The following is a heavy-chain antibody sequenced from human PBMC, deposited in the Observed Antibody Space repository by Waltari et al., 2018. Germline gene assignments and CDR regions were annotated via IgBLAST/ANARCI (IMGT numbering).Heavy chain of an antibody. CDR2: INGPGSTT. CDR1: GNTLGNYY. V-gene: IGHV3-74*01. Sequence: EVQLVESGGGLVQPGGSLRLSCAASGNTLGNYYMHGVRQAPGKGLVWVSHINGPGSTTRYADSVKGRFTISRDNAKKMLYLQMNSLRAEDTAVYFCAREVDAFDVWGQGTMVTVSS. CDR3: AREVDAFDV. J-gene: IGHJ3*01.